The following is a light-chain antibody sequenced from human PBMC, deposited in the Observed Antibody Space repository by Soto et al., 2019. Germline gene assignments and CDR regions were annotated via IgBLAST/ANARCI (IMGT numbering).Light chain of an antibody. Sequence: EIVMTQSPATLSVSPGERATLSCRASQSVGSDLAWYQQKPGQAPRLLISEASSRATGIPDRFSGSGSGTDFSLTISSLEPEDFAVYYCQQYVASPYTFGQGTKVDIK. J-gene: IGKJ2*01. CDR2: EAS. CDR3: QQYVASPYT. CDR1: QSVGSD. V-gene: IGKV3D-15*01.